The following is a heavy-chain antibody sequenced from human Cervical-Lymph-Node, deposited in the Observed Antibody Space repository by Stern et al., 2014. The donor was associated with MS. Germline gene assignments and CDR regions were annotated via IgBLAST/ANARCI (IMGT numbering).Heavy chain of an antibody. CDR1: GFVFSASV. V-gene: IGHV3-73*01. J-gene: IGHJ3*02. CDR2: IRSKGSNYAT. CDR3: APSSAI. Sequence: VQLVQSGGGLVQPGGSLKVSCVASGFVFSASVIHWVRQAPGKGLEWVGRIRSKGSNYATSYAVSVKGRFTISRDDSQNTAYLHMNSLKVEDTVVYYCAPSSAIWGQGTMVTVSS.